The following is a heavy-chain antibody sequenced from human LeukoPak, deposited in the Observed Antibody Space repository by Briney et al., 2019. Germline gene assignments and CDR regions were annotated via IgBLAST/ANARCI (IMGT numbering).Heavy chain of an antibody. V-gene: IGHV3-64*01. CDR3: ARDAPFQYYYDSSGYLPMDV. D-gene: IGHD3-22*01. CDR2: IRSIGGST. J-gene: IGHJ6*03. CDR1: GFTFSSYA. Sequence: PGGSLRLSCAASGFTFSSYAMHWVRQAPRKGLEYVSAIRSIGGSTYYSNSVKGRFTISRDNSKNTLYLQMGSLRAENMAVYYCARDAPFQYYYDSSGYLPMDVWGKGTTVTVSS.